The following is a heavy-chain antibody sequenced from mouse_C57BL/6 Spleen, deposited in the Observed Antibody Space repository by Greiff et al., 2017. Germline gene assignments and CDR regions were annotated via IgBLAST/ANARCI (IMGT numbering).Heavy chain of an antibody. CDR2: INYDGSST. V-gene: IGHV5-16*01. D-gene: IGHD1-1*01. J-gene: IGHJ2*01. CDR1: GFTFSDYY. CDR3: ARDRYYGSSGVFFDY. Sequence: EVKLMESEGGLVQPGSSMKLSSTASGFTFSDYYMAWVRQVPEKGLEWVANINYDGSSTYYLDSLKSRFIISRDNAKNILYLQMSSLKSEDTATYYCARDRYYGSSGVFFDYWGQGTTLTVSS.